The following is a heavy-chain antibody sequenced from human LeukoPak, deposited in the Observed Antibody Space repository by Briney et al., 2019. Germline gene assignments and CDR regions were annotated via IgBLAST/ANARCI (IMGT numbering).Heavy chain of an antibody. J-gene: IGHJ4*02. Sequence: SVKVSCKASGGTFSSYAISWARQAPGQGLEWMGGIIPIFGTANYAQKFQGRVTITADESTSTAYMELSSLRSEDTAAYYCARGAPYYDILTGSKGDPYYFDYWGQGTLVTVSS. D-gene: IGHD3-9*01. CDR3: ARGAPYYDILTGSKGDPYYFDY. CDR2: IIPIFGTA. CDR1: GGTFSSYA. V-gene: IGHV1-69*13.